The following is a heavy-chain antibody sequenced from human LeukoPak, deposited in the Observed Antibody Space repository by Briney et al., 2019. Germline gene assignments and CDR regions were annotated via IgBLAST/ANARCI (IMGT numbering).Heavy chain of an antibody. CDR1: GGSISSSSYY. CDR3: ARALRYSSGWSAFDI. V-gene: IGHV4-39*07. D-gene: IGHD6-19*01. Sequence: PSETLSLTCTVSGGSISSSSYYWGWIRQPPGKGLEWIGSIYYSGSTYYNPSLKSRVTISVDASKNQFSLKLSSVTAADTAVYYCARALRYSSGWSAFDIWGQGTMVTVSS. J-gene: IGHJ3*02. CDR2: IYYSGST.